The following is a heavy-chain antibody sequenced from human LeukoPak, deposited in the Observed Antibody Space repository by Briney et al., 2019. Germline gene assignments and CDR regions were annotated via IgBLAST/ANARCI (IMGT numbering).Heavy chain of an antibody. CDR3: ARDLGIVVVVAATPGVDY. CDR2: INPSGGST. D-gene: IGHD2-15*01. CDR1: GYTFTSYY. V-gene: IGHV1-46*01. Sequence: ASVTVSCKASGYTFTSYYMHWVRQAPGQGLEWMGIINPSGGSTSYAQKFQGRVTMTRDTSTSTVYMELSSMRSEDTAVYYCARDLGIVVVVAATPGVDYWGQGTLVTVCS. J-gene: IGHJ4*02.